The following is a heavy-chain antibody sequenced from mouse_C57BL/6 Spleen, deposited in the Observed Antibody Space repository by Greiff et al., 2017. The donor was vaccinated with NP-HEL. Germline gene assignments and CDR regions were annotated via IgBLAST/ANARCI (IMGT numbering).Heavy chain of an antibody. D-gene: IGHD1-1*01. J-gene: IGHJ1*03. V-gene: IGHV1-82*01. CDR3: ARIPYYYGSSLYWYFDV. CDR2: IYPGDGDT. Sequence: LVESGPELVKPGASVKISCKASGYAFSSSWMNWVKQKPGKGLEWIGRIYPGDGDTNYNGKFKGKATLTADKSSSTAYMQLSSLTSEDSAVYFCARIPYYYGSSLYWYFDVWGTGTTVTVSS. CDR1: GYAFSSSW.